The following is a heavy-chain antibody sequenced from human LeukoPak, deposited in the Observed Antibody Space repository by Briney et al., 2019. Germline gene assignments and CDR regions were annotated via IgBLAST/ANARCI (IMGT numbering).Heavy chain of an antibody. CDR1: GGSISSSSYY. V-gene: IGHV4-39*07. CDR2: IYYSGST. Sequence: PSETLSLTCTVSGGSISSSSYYWGWIRQPPGKGLEWIGSIYYSGSTYYNPSLKSRVTISVDTSKNQFSLKLSSVTAADTAVYYCAIGKDGGGSYIPSGYWGQGTLVTVSS. J-gene: IGHJ4*02. CDR3: AIGKDGGGSYIPSGY. D-gene: IGHD2-15*01.